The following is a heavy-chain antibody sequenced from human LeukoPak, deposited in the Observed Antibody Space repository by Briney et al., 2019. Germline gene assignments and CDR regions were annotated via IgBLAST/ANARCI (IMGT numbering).Heavy chain of an antibody. D-gene: IGHD4-23*01. CDR2: FIPIFGTA. CDR3: AMDTVVTLSLPYYYMDV. CDR1: GGTFSSYA. J-gene: IGHJ6*03. Sequence: ASVKVSCKASGGTFSSYAISWVRQAPGQGLEWMGGFIPIFGTANYAQKFQGRVTITTDESTSTAYMDLSSLRSEDTAVYYCAMDTVVTLSLPYYYMDVWGKGTTVTVSS. V-gene: IGHV1-69*05.